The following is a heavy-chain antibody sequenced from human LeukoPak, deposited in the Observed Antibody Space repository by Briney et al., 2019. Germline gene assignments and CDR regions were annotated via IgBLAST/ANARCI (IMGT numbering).Heavy chain of an antibody. V-gene: IGHV4-59*01. J-gene: IGHJ4*02. CDR1: GGSISSDY. CDR2: IYYSGTT. D-gene: IGHD6-13*01. CDR3: ARGVYIAAAQYGY. Sequence: SETLSLTCTVAGGSISSDYWSWIRQPPGKGREWIGYIYYSGTTNYNPSLKSRVTISVDTSKNQFSLKLSSVTAADTAVYYCARGVYIAAAQYGYWGQGTLVTVSS.